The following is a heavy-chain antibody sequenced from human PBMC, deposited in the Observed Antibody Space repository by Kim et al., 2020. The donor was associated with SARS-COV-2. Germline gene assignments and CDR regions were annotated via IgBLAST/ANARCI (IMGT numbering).Heavy chain of an antibody. D-gene: IGHD2-2*01. V-gene: IGHV1-18*01. CDR1: GYTFTSYG. Sequence: ASVKVSCKASGYTFTSYGINWVRQAPGQGLEWMGWISAYNGNTNYAQKLQGRVTMTTDTSTSTAYMELRSLRSDDTAVYYCARATRYCSGTSCSWSGYYYYGMDVWGQGTPVTVSS. CDR2: ISAYNGNT. CDR3: ARATRYCSGTSCSWSGYYYYGMDV. J-gene: IGHJ6*02.